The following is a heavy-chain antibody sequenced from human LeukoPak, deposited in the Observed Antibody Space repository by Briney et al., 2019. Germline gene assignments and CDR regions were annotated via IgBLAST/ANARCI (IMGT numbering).Heavy chain of an antibody. CDR2: ISWNSGSI. CDR1: GFTFDDYA. CDR3: AREPVYCGGDCYYY. D-gene: IGHD2-21*01. V-gene: IGHV3-9*03. J-gene: IGHJ4*02. Sequence: GGSLRLSCAASGFTFDDYAMHWVRQAPGKGLEWVSGISWNSGSIGYADSVKGRFTISRDNAKNSLYLQMNSLRAEDMALYYCAREPVYCGGDCYYYWGQGTLVTVSS.